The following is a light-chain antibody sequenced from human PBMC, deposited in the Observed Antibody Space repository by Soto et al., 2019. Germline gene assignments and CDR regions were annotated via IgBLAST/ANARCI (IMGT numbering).Light chain of an antibody. CDR1: SSDVGKYNF. J-gene: IGLJ2*01. V-gene: IGLV2-23*02. CDR3: CSFAGTSTI. CDR2: QVD. Sequence: QSALAQPASVSGSPGQSITISCTGTSSDVGKYNFVSWYRQHPGKVPKLIIYQVDKRPSGISNRFSVSKSGNTASLTISGLQAEDEAEYFCCSFAGTSTIFGGGTKLTVL.